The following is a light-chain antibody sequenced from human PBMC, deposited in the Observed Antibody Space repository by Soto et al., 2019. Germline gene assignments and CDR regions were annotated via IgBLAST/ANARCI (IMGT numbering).Light chain of an antibody. CDR3: QQGRNWPLT. CDR1: QNVYNN. V-gene: IGKV3-15*01. J-gene: IGKJ4*01. CDR2: DAS. Sequence: EIVMTQSPATLSVSPGEGATLSCKASQNVYNNLAWYQQRPGQPPRLLIYDASTRATGISARFSGSGYGTEFTLPISSLQSEDFAVYFFQQGRNWPLTFGGGTKVEIK.